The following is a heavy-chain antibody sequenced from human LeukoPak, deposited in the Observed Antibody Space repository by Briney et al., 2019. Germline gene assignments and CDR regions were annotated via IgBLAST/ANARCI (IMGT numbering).Heavy chain of an antibody. Sequence: GASVKVSCKASGYTFTSYYIHWVRQAPGQGLEWMGIINPSGGSTSYAQKFQGRVTMTRDTSTSTVYMELSSLRSEDTAVYYCARVPYSNGWGIGEITFDIWGQGTMVTVSS. D-gene: IGHD6-19*01. CDR3: ARVPYSNGWGIGEITFDI. V-gene: IGHV1-46*03. CDR1: GYTFTSYY. CDR2: INPSGGST. J-gene: IGHJ3*02.